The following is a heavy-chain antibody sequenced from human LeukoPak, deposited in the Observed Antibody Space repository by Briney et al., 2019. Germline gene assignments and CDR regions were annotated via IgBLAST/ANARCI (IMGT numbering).Heavy chain of an antibody. CDR2: ISTSSSYI. V-gene: IGHV3-21*01. Sequence: GGSLRLSCAASGFTFSSYEMNWVRQAPGKGLEWVSFISTSSSYIYYADSVKGRFTISRDNAKNSLYLQMNSLRAEDTAVYYCARDHDGCSGGSCYLGYYYYYYMDVWGKGTTVTVSS. J-gene: IGHJ6*03. CDR1: GFTFSSYE. CDR3: ARDHDGCSGGSCYLGYYYYYYMDV. D-gene: IGHD2-15*01.